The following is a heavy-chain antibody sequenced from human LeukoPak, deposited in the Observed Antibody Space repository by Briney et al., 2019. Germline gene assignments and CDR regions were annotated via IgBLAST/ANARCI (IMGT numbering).Heavy chain of an antibody. Sequence: GGSLRLSCAASGFPFNRFAMSWVRQAPGKGLEWVSTVSGSGGTTNYADSVKGRFTFSRDNSKSTLYLQMNSLRAEDTAIYYCTKDLPDYGDYIEGYWGQGTLVTVSS. V-gene: IGHV3-23*01. D-gene: IGHD4-17*01. CDR3: TKDLPDYGDYIEGY. CDR2: VSGSGGTT. CDR1: GFPFNRFA. J-gene: IGHJ4*02.